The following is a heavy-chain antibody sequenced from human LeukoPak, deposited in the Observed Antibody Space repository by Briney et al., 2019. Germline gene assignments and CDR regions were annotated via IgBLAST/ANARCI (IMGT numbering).Heavy chain of an antibody. V-gene: IGHV3-7*01. D-gene: IGHD6-6*01. CDR3: ARTQIGIAARPPFDY. J-gene: IGHJ4*02. CDR2: IKQDGSEK. CDR1: GFTFSSYW. Sequence: GGSLRLSCAASGFTFSSYWMSWVRQAPGKGLEWVANIKQDGSEKYYVNSVKGRFTISRDNAKNSLYLQMNSLRAEDTAVYYCARTQIGIAARPPFDYWGQGTLVTVSS.